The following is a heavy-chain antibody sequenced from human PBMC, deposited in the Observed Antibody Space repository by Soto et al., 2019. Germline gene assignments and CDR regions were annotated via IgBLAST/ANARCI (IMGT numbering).Heavy chain of an antibody. CDR2: ISYDGSNK. D-gene: IGHD2-2*01. Sequence: QVQLVESGGGVVQPGRSLRLSCAASGFTFSIYSMHWVRQAPGKGLDWVAVISYDGSNKYYADSVKGRFTVSRDNSKSTLFLQMNSPRPEDTAVYYCARVIDLFCSGTSGSAASCTSYGMDVWGQGTTVTVSS. V-gene: IGHV3-30-3*01. CDR3: ARVIDLFCSGTSGSAASCTSYGMDV. CDR1: GFTFSIYS. J-gene: IGHJ6*02.